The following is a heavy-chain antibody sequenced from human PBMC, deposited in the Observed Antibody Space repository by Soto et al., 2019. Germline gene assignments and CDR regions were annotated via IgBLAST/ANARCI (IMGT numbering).Heavy chain of an antibody. CDR2: ISGSGGST. Sequence: GGSLRLSCAAFGFTFSSYAMSWVRQAPGKGLEWVSAISGSGGSTYYADSVKGRFTISRDNSKNTLYLQMNSLRAEDTAVYYCAKDYYYGSGSYYTLEYFDYWGQGTLVTVSS. V-gene: IGHV3-23*01. J-gene: IGHJ4*02. CDR1: GFTFSSYA. D-gene: IGHD3-10*01. CDR3: AKDYYYGSGSYYTLEYFDY.